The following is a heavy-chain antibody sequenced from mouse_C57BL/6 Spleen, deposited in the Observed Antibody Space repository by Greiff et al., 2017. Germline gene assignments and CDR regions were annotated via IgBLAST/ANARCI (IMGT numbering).Heavy chain of an antibody. CDR1: GYTFTSYW. V-gene: IGHV1-55*01. CDR3: ARGGIYSEYFDY. D-gene: IGHD2-1*01. CDR2: IYPGSGST. Sequence: QVQLQQSGAELVKPGASVKMSCKASGYTFTSYWITWVKQRPGQGLEWIGDIYPGSGSTNYNEKFKSKATLTVDTSSSTAYMQLSSLTSEDSAVYYCARGGIYSEYFDYWGQGTTLTVSS. J-gene: IGHJ2*01.